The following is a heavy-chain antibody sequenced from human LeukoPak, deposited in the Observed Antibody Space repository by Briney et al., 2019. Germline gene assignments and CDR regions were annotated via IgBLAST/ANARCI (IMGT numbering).Heavy chain of an antibody. CDR3: ARVRVWEPDYYYFDY. CDR1: GGSISSGGYY. V-gene: IGHV4-31*03. Sequence: SETLSLTCTVSGGSISSGGYYWSWIRQHPGKGLEWIGYIYYSGSTYYNPSLKSRVTISVDTSKNQFSLKLSSVTAADTAVYYCARVRVWEPDYYYFDYWGQGTLVTVSS. J-gene: IGHJ4*02. D-gene: IGHD1-26*01. CDR2: IYYSGST.